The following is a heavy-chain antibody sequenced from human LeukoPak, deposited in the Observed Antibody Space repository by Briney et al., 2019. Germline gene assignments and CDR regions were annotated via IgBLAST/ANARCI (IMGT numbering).Heavy chain of an antibody. D-gene: IGHD3-22*01. CDR3: ARHYYDTSAYPAYYDAFDI. CDR2: INPNSGGT. CDR1: GYTFTGYY. J-gene: IGHJ3*02. Sequence: ASVKVSCKASGYTFTGYYMHWVRQAPGQGLEWMGWINPNSGGTNYAQKFQGRVTMTRDTSISTAYMELSSLRSGDTAVYYCARHYYDTSAYPAYYDAFDIWGQGTMVTVSS. V-gene: IGHV1-2*02.